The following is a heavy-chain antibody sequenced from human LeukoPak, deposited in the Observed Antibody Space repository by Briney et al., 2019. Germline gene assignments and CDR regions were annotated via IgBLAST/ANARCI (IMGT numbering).Heavy chain of an antibody. V-gene: IGHV4-61*02. CDR1: GGSISSGSYY. CDR2: IYTSGST. Sequence: PSQTLSLTCTVSGGSISSGSYYWSWIRQPAGKGLEWIGRIYTSGSTNYNPSLKSRVTISVDTSKNQFSLKLSSVTAADTAVYYCARVRCSGGSCYSLYYYYYMDVWGKGTTVTVSS. CDR3: ARVRCSGGSCYSLYYYYYMDV. D-gene: IGHD2-15*01. J-gene: IGHJ6*03.